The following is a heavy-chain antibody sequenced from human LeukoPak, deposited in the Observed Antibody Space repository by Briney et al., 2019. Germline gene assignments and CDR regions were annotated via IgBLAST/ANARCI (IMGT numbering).Heavy chain of an antibody. CDR2: IYHSGST. V-gene: IGHV4-59*12. D-gene: IGHD3-10*01. Sequence: SETLSLTCTVSGGSISSYYWSWIRQPPGKGLEWIGYIYHSGSTYYNPSLQSRVTISVDRSENQFSLKLSSVTAADTAVYYCARVLMYQLGELNWLDPWGQGTLVTVSS. J-gene: IGHJ5*02. CDR3: ARVLMYQLGELNWLDP. CDR1: GGSISSYY.